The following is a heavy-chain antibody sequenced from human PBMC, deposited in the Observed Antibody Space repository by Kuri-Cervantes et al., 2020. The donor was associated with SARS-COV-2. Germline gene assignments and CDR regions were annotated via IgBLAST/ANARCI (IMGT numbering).Heavy chain of an antibody. Sequence: GESLKISCAASGFTFSSYAMSWVRQAPGKGLEWVSAISGSGGSTYYTDYVKGRFTISRDNSKNTLYLQMNSLRAEDTAVYYCAPSTGDNGYWGQGTLVTVSS. V-gene: IGHV3-23*01. J-gene: IGHJ4*02. D-gene: IGHD7-27*01. CDR1: GFTFSSYA. CDR3: APSTGDNGY. CDR2: ISGSGGST.